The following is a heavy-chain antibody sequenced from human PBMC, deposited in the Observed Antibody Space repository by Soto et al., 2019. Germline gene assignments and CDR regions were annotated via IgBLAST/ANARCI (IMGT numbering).Heavy chain of an antibody. CDR1: GFSFSDYY. CDR2: ISTSGSST. Sequence: PGGSLRLSCAASGFSFSDYYMSWIRQAPGKGLEWVSLISTSGSSTDYADSVKGRFTISRDNSKNTLYLQMNSLRAEDTAVYYCAKVVVRGVIISHFDYWGQGNLVTVSS. CDR3: AKVVVRGVIISHFDY. D-gene: IGHD3-10*01. J-gene: IGHJ4*02. V-gene: IGHV3-11*01.